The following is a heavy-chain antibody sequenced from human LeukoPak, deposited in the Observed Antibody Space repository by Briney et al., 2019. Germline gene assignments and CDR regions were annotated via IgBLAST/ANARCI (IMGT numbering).Heavy chain of an antibody. CDR3: VHGWASYGSGSSEFFDY. CDR2: LYHDGGT. V-gene: IGHV3-53*01. J-gene: IGHJ4*02. Sequence: PGGSLRLSCAASGFTVSSNYMSWARQAPGKVLEYVSVLYHDGGTYSAGSVKGRFTISRDNSKNTLYLQMNSLRVEDTAVYYCVHGWASYGSGSSEFFDYWGQGSLVTVSS. D-gene: IGHD3-10*01. CDR1: GFTVSSNY.